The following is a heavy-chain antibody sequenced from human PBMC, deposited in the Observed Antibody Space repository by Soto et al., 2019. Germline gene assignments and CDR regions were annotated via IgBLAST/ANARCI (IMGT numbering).Heavy chain of an antibody. CDR1: GFTFSSYA. CDR2: ISSNGGST. J-gene: IGHJ4*02. V-gene: IGHV3-64D*06. D-gene: IGHD3-22*01. CDR3: VKASYYDSSGYYDY. Sequence: GSLRLSCSASGFTFSSYAMHWVRQAPGKGLEYVSAISSNGGSTYYADSVKGRFTISRDNSKNTLYLQMSSLRAEDTAVYYCVKASYYDSSGYYDYWAREPWSPSPQ.